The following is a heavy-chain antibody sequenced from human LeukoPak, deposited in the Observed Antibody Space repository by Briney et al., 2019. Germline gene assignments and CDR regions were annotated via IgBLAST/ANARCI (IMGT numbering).Heavy chain of an antibody. D-gene: IGHD1-14*01. Sequence: KSSETLSLTCTVSGGPIGYNYWNWIRQSPERGLEWIGYISSSGSIDYTPSLRSRVTMSLDTSKNHLSLNLRSVSAADTAIYYCAGYDHTNYLAYRGQGILVTVSS. J-gene: IGHJ4*02. CDR1: GGPIGYNY. CDR2: ISSSGSI. V-gene: IGHV4-59*13. CDR3: AGYDHTNYLAY.